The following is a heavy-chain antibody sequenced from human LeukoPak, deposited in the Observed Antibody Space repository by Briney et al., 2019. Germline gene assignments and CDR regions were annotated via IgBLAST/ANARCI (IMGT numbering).Heavy chain of an antibody. J-gene: IGHJ4*02. CDR1: GFTFSLYA. V-gene: IGHV3-48*04. CDR2: INDDSSDI. D-gene: IGHD2-2*01. CDR3: ARDTFQPGLIDS. Sequence: RSGGSLRLSCAASGFTFSLYALNWVGQAPGKGLKWISYINDDSSDIHYAGSVRGRFTISRDDARKTLYLQLSSLRVEDTAVYYCARDTFQPGLIDSWGQGTLVTVSS.